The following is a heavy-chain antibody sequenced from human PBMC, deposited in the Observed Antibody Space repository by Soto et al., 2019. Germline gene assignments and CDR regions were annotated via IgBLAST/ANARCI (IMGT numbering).Heavy chain of an antibody. Sequence: ASVKVSCKASGYDFTAYDINWVRQASGQGLEWMGWMNPINGATGSARRFQGSVSMTRNTATATAYLELTSLRSDHSAVYFCGRGPSPRAPAGGTPYYYAMYVWGQGTTVTVSS. CDR2: MNPINGAT. D-gene: IGHD2-2*01. J-gene: IGHJ6*02. V-gene: IGHV1-8*02. CDR3: GRGPSPRAPAGGTPYYYAMYV. CDR1: GYDFTAYD.